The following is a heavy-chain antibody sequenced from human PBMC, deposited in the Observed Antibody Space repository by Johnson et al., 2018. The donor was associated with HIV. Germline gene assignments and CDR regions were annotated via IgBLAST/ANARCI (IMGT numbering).Heavy chain of an antibody. CDR1: GFTFSSYW. Sequence: EVQLVESGGGVVQPGRSLRLSCAASGFTFSSYWMHWVRQAPGKGLVWVSGINWNGGSIGYADSVKGRFTISRDNAKNSLYVQMNSLRAEDTALYYCAKDGIAVAGRAAFDIWGQGTMVTVSS. D-gene: IGHD6-19*01. CDR3: AKDGIAVAGRAAFDI. CDR2: INWNGGSI. J-gene: IGHJ3*02. V-gene: IGHV3-9*01.